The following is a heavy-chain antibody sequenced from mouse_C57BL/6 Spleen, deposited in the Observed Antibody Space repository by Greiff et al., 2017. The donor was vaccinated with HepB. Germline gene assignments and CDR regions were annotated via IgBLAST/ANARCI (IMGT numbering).Heavy chain of an antibody. Sequence: QVHVKQSGPGLVQPSQSLSITCTVSGFSLTSYGVHWVRQSPGKGLEWLGVIWSGGSTDYNAAFISRLSISKDNSKSQVFFKMNSLQADDTAIYYCASPVVATRNYAMDYWGQGTSVTVSS. CDR2: IWSGGST. CDR1: GFSLTSYG. CDR3: ASPVVATRNYAMDY. J-gene: IGHJ4*01. D-gene: IGHD1-1*01. V-gene: IGHV2-2*01.